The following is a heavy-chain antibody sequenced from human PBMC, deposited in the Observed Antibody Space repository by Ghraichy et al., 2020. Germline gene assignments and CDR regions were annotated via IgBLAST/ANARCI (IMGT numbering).Heavy chain of an antibody. J-gene: IGHJ4*02. CDR2: ISSSGSTI. D-gene: IGHD4-17*01. Sequence: GGSLRLSCAASGFTFSSYEMNWVRQAPGKGLEWVSYISSSGSTIYYADSVKGRFTISRDNAKNSLYLQMNSLRAEDTAVYYCARVTTVTTRGFVFGGQGTLVTVSS. CDR3: ARVTTVTTRGFVF. CDR1: GFTFSSYE. V-gene: IGHV3-48*03.